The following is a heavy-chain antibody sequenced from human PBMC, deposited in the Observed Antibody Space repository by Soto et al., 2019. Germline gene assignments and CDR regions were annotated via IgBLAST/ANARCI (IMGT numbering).Heavy chain of an antibody. V-gene: IGHV1-3*01. CDR3: ARSKSTTVKSFGWYFDL. CDR2: INAGNGNT. CDR1: GYTFTSYA. J-gene: IGHJ2*01. Sequence: QVQLVQSGAEVKKPGASVKVSCKASGYTFTSYAMHWVRQAPGQRLEWMGWINAGNGNTKYSQKFQGRVTITRDTSASTAYMELSSVRSEDTAVYYCARSKSTTVKSFGWYFDLWGRGTLVTVSS. D-gene: IGHD4-17*01.